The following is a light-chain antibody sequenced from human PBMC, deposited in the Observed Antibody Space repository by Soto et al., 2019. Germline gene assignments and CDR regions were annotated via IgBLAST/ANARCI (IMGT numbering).Light chain of an antibody. CDR2: GAS. J-gene: IGKJ1*01. CDR1: QSVSSN. V-gene: IGKV3-15*01. Sequence: IVMKKSPSTLSVYPGERASLSCRASQSVSSNLAWYQQKPGQAPRLLIYGASTRATGIPARFSGSGSGTEFTLTISSLQSEDFAVYYCQQYNNWPPWTFGQGTKVDIK. CDR3: QQYNNWPPWT.